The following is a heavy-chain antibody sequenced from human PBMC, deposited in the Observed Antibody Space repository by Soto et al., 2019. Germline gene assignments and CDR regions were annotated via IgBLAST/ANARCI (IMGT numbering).Heavy chain of an antibody. V-gene: IGHV3-7*03. J-gene: IGHJ4*02. D-gene: IGHD2-2*01. CDR2: IKDDGNEK. CDR3: VRERIGWEICSGTSCLDY. Sequence: GGSLRLSCGASGFTFRNYGMSWVAQDPGKGLEGVANIKDDGNEKYRVDSVRGRFTISRDNAHNSLYLQMNSPRVEETAIYYCVRERIGWEICSGTSCLDYWGQGTRVTVS. CDR1: GFTFRNYG.